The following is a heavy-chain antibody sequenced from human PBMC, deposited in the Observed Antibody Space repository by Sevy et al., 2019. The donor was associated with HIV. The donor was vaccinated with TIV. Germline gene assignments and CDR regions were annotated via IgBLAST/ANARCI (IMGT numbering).Heavy chain of an antibody. J-gene: IGHJ4*02. Sequence: ASVKVSCKASGYTFTSNYMHWVRQAPGQGLEWMGITNPSGGSTSYAQKFQGRVTMTRDTSTSTVYMELSSLRSEDTAVYYCARDSDNYDILTGYYPFDYWGQGTLVTVSS. V-gene: IGHV1-46*01. CDR3: ARDSDNYDILTGYYPFDY. D-gene: IGHD3-9*01. CDR2: TNPSGGST. CDR1: GYTFTSNY.